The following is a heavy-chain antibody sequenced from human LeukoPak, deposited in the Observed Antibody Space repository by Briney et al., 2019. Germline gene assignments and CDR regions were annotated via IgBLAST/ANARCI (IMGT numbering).Heavy chain of an antibody. CDR1: GLTFSSYA. CDR2: ISYDGSNK. Sequence: PGRSLRLSCAASGLTFSSYAMHWVRQAPGKGLEWVAVISYDGSNKYYADSVKGRFTISRDNSKNTLYLQMNSLRAEDTAVYYCARDSPLYGSGNYRSPDNWGQGTLVTVSS. J-gene: IGHJ4*02. CDR3: ARDSPLYGSGNYRSPDN. V-gene: IGHV3-30*04. D-gene: IGHD3-10*01.